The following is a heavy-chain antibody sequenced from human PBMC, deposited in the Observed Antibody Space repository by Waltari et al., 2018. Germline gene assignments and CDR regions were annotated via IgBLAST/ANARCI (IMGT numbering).Heavy chain of an antibody. CDR2: IYYSGSP. V-gene: IGHV4-59*11. D-gene: IGHD3-16*01. CDR3: ARDGGAGFDY. CDR1: GGYISSPY. J-gene: IGHJ4*02. Sequence: QVQLQESGPGLVKPSETLSLTCTVSGGYISSPYWSWIRQPPGKGLEWIGYIYYSGSPNYNPSLKSRVTISVDTSKNQFSLKLSSVTAADTAVYYCARDGGAGFDYWGQGTLVTVSS.